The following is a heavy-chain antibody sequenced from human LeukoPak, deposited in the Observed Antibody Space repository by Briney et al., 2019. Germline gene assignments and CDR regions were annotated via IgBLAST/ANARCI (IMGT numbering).Heavy chain of an antibody. J-gene: IGHJ4*02. CDR2: IYPGDPAT. Sequence: GESLKISCKGSGYSFTSYWIGWVRQMPGKGLEWMGIIYPGDPATRYSPSFQGQVTISADKSISTAYLQWSSLKASDTAMYYCARQGRAAAGDLDYWGQGTLVTVSS. CDR1: GYSFTSYW. V-gene: IGHV5-51*01. CDR3: ARQGRAAAGDLDY. D-gene: IGHD6-13*01.